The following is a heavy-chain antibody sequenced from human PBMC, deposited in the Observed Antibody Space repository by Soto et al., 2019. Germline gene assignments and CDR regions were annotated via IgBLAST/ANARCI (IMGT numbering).Heavy chain of an antibody. CDR2: IHNTGSP. Sequence: KPSETLSLTCTVSGGSISSGAYYWTCMRQPPGKGLEWIAYIHNTGSPYYNLSLKSRLTISLDTSKDQFSLMLSPVTAANNAVYYCARSRHNGSYFFDYCGQGILVPVS. CDR1: GGSISSGAYY. CDR3: ARSRHNGSYFFDY. V-gene: IGHV4-30-4*01. J-gene: IGHJ4*02. D-gene: IGHD1-26*01.